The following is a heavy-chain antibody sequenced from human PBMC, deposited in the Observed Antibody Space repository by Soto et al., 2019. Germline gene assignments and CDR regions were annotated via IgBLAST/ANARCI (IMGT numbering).Heavy chain of an antibody. CDR3: ARRYSSAFDI. CDR1: GGSISSYY. J-gene: IGHJ3*02. Sequence: SETLSLTCTVSGGSISSYYWSWIRQPPGKGLEWIGYIYYSGSTNYNPSLKSRVTISVDTSKIQFSLKLSSVTAADTAVYYCARRYSSAFDIWGQGTMVTVSS. D-gene: IGHD6-13*01. V-gene: IGHV4-59*08. CDR2: IYYSGST.